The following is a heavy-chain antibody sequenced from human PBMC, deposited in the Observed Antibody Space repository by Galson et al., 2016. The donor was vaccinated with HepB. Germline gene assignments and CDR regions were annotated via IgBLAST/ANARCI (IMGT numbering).Heavy chain of an antibody. Sequence: SLRLSCAASGFTFSSYEMNWVRQAPGKGLEWVSCISSSGSTIYYADSVKGRFTISRDNSKNSLYLQMNSLRAEDTAVYYCARVLVPPYGGYDFGAFVYWGQGTLVTVSS. CDR1: GFTFSSYE. CDR3: ARVLVPPYGGYDFGAFVY. J-gene: IGHJ4*02. CDR2: ISSSGSTI. V-gene: IGHV3-48*03. D-gene: IGHD5-12*01.